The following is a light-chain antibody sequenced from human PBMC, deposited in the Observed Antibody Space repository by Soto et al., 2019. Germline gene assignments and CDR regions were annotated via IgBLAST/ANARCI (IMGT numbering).Light chain of an antibody. CDR1: SSNIGSNS. J-gene: IGLJ2*01. V-gene: IGLV1-44*01. Sequence: QSVLTQPPSASGTPGQRLTISCSGRSSNIGSNSVTWYQQLPGTAPKVLIHSNDRRPSGVPDRFSGSKSGTSASLAISGLLSDDEADYYCAAWDDSLNGLVFGGGTKLTVL. CDR2: SND. CDR3: AAWDDSLNGLV.